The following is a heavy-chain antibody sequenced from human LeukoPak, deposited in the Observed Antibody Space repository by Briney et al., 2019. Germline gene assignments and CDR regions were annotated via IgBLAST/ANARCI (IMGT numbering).Heavy chain of an antibody. J-gene: IGHJ3*02. CDR3: ARAQSPLGYCTSSSCSTEAFDI. Sequence: SVKVSCKASGGTFSSYVISWVRQAPGQGLEWMGGIIPLFGTANYAQRFRGRVTITTDESTSTAYMELSSLKSEDTAVYYCARAQSPLGYCTSSSCSTEAFDIWGQGTTVTVSS. CDR2: IIPLFGTA. V-gene: IGHV1-69*05. D-gene: IGHD2-15*01. CDR1: GGTFSSYV.